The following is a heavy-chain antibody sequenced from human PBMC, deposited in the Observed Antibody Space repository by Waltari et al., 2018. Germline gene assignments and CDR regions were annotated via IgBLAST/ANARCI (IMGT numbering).Heavy chain of an antibody. J-gene: IGHJ4*02. Sequence: QVQLQESGPGLVKPSETLSLTCTVSGCSISSYYWSWIRQPPGKGLEWIGYIYYSGSTNYNPSLKSRVTISVETSKNQFSLKLSSVTAADTAVYYCARDGLEPFDYWGQGTLVTVSS. CDR1: GCSISSYY. V-gene: IGHV4-59*01. CDR2: IYYSGST. CDR3: ARDGLEPFDY. D-gene: IGHD1-1*01.